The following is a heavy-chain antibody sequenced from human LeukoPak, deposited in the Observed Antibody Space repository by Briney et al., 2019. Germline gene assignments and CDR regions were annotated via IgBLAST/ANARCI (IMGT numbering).Heavy chain of an antibody. CDR1: GFTFSSYA. Sequence: GSLRLSCAASGFTFSSYAMSWVRQAPGEGLEWVSAISGSGGSTYYADSVKGRFTISRDNSKNTLYLQMNSLRAEDTAVYYCAKVSYGSGSSNWFDPWGQGTLVTVSS. CDR3: AKVSYGSGSSNWFDP. V-gene: IGHV3-23*01. CDR2: ISGSGGST. D-gene: IGHD3-10*01. J-gene: IGHJ5*02.